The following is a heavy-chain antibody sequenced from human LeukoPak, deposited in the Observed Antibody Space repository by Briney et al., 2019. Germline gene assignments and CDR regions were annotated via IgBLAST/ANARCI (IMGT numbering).Heavy chain of an antibody. J-gene: IGHJ3*02. Sequence: PGGSLRLSCAASGFTFSSYGMHWVRQAPGKGLEWVAVISYDGSNKYYADSVKGRFTISRDNSKNTLYLQMNSLRAEDTAVYYCAKDRLPGLYCSGGSCTDAFDIWGQGTMVTVSS. CDR2: ISYDGSNK. V-gene: IGHV3-30*18. CDR1: GFTFSSYG. D-gene: IGHD2-15*01. CDR3: AKDRLPGLYCSGGSCTDAFDI.